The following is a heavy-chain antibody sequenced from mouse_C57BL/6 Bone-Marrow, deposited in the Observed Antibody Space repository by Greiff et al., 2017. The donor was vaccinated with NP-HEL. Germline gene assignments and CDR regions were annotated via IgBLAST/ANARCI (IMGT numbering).Heavy chain of an antibody. D-gene: IGHD2-1*01. Sequence: DVMLVESGGGLVQPGGSLSLSCAASGFTFTDYYMSWVRQPPGKALEWLGFIRNKANGYTIEYSASVKGRFTISRDNSQSILYLQMNALRAEDSATYYCARRDYGNYFAYWGQGTLVTVSA. CDR1: GFTFTDYY. J-gene: IGHJ3*01. CDR2: IRNKANGYTI. V-gene: IGHV7-3*01. CDR3: ARRDYGNYFAY.